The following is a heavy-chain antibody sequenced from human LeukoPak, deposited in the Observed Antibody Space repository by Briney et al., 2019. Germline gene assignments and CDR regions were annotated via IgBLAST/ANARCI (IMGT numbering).Heavy chain of an antibody. D-gene: IGHD2-15*01. Sequence: GASVKVSCKASGYTFTGYYMHWVRQAPGQGLEWMGIINPSGGSTSYAQKFQGRVTMTRDTSTSTVYMELSSLRSEDTAVYYCARAGVVVVAATFFESYLFQHWGQGTLVTVSS. CDR1: GYTFTGYY. CDR2: INPSGGST. V-gene: IGHV1-46*01. CDR3: ARAGVVVVAATFFESYLFQH. J-gene: IGHJ1*01.